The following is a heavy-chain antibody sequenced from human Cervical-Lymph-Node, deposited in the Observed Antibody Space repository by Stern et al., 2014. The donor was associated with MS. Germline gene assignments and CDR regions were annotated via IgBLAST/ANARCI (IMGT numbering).Heavy chain of an antibody. CDR1: GGSISSYY. CDR2: VHYSGTT. Sequence: VQLVESGPGLVKPSETLSLTCSVSGGSISSYYWNWIRQPPGKGLEWIANVHYSGTTNYNPSLKSRVTILLDTSMNKISLKLTSVPAADTAVYYCAGSGTYYPDYWGQGILVTVSS. J-gene: IGHJ4*02. D-gene: IGHD3-3*01. CDR3: AGSGTYYPDY. V-gene: IGHV4-59*08.